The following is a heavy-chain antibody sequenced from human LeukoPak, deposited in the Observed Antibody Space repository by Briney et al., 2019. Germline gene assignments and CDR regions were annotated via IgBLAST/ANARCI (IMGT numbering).Heavy chain of an antibody. V-gene: IGHV3-30*02. CDR2: IRHDGSNK. J-gene: IGHJ4*02. Sequence: GGSLRLSCAASGFTFSSSGMHWVRQAPGKGLEWVAFIRHDGSNKYYADSVKGRFTISRDKSKNTLYLQMNSLRAGDTAVYYCAKDDIQLWWEYYFDYWGQGTLVTVSS. CDR3: AKDDIQLWWEYYFDY. D-gene: IGHD5-18*01. CDR1: GFTFSSSG.